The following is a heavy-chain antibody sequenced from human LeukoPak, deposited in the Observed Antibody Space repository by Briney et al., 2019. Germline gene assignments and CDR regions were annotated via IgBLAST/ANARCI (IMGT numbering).Heavy chain of an antibody. D-gene: IGHD4-11*01. CDR2: IYHSGST. CDR3: ARYYSNYDWFDP. V-gene: IGHV4-30-2*01. Sequence: SQTLSLTCTVSGGSISSGGYYWSWIRQPPGKGLEWIGYIYHSGSTYYNPSLKSRVTISVDRSKNQFSLKLSSVTAADTAVYYCARYYSNYDWFDPWGQGTLVTVSS. J-gene: IGHJ5*02. CDR1: GGSISSGGYY.